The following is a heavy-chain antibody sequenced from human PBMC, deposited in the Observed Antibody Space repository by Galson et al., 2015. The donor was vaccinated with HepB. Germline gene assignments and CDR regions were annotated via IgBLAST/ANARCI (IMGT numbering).Heavy chain of an antibody. V-gene: IGHV4-30-2*01. J-gene: IGHJ6*02. CDR3: ARDNGYCSSTSCYTGYYYGMDV. CDR2: IYHSGST. CDR1: GGSISSGGYS. Sequence: TLSLTCAVSGGSISSGGYSWSWIRQPPGKGLEWIGYIYHSGSTYYNPSLKSRVTISVDRSKNQFSLKLSSVTAADTAVYYCARDNGYCSSTSCYTGYYYGMDVWGQGTTVTVSS. D-gene: IGHD2-2*02.